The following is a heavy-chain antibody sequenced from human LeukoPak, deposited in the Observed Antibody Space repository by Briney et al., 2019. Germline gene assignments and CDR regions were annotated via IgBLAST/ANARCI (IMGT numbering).Heavy chain of an antibody. CDR3: ARDRLTAGRPFDY. CDR2: ISSGSSYI. Sequence: PGGSLRLSCAASGFTFSNYRMNWVRQAPGKGLEWVSSISSGSSYIYYADSVKGRFTISRDNAKNSLYLQMNSLRAEDTAVYYCARDRLTAGRPFDYWGQGTLVTVSS. CDR1: GFTFSNYR. J-gene: IGHJ4*02. D-gene: IGHD2-21*01. V-gene: IGHV3-21*01.